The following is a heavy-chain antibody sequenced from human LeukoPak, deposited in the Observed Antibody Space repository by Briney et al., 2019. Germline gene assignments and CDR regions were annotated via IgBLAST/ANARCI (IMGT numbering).Heavy chain of an antibody. CDR2: IKQDGSEK. J-gene: IGHJ3*02. D-gene: IGHD3-3*01. CDR3: AREAYYDFWSGFDAFDI. CDR1: GFTFSSYW. Sequence: GGSLRLSCAASGFTFSSYWMSWVRQAPGKGLEWVANIKQDGSEKYYVDSVKGRFTIFRDNAKNSLYLQMNSLRAEDTAVYYCAREAYYDFWSGFDAFDIWGQGTMVTVSS. V-gene: IGHV3-7*01.